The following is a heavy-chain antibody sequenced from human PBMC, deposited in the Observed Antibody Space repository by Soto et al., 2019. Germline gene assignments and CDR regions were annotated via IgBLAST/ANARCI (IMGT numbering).Heavy chain of an antibody. V-gene: IGHV3-33*01. CDR3: ARALVIHEGYYGMDV. Sequence: ESGGGVVPPGRSLRVSCAASGFTFSSYGMHWVRQAPGKGPEWVAVIWYDGSNKYYADSVKGRFTISRDNSKNTLYLQMNSLRADDTAVYYCARALVIHEGYYGMDVWGQGTTVTVSS. CDR1: GFTFSSYG. CDR2: IWYDGSNK. J-gene: IGHJ6*02. D-gene: IGHD3-22*01.